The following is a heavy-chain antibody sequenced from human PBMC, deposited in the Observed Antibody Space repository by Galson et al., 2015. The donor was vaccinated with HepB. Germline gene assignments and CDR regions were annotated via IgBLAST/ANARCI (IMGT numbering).Heavy chain of an antibody. CDR1: GGTFSSYA. Sequence: SVKVSCKASGGTFSSYAISWVRQAPGQGLEWMGRIIPILGIANYAQKFQGRVTITADKSTSTAYMELSSLRSEDMAVYYCASGEVAVAGTIDYYYYGMDVWGQGTTVTVSS. V-gene: IGHV1-69*04. D-gene: IGHD6-19*01. J-gene: IGHJ6*02. CDR2: IIPILGIA. CDR3: ASGEVAVAGTIDYYYYGMDV.